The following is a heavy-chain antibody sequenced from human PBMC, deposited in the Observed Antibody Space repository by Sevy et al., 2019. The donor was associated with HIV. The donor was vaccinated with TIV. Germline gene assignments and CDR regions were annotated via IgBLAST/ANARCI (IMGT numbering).Heavy chain of an antibody. D-gene: IGHD2-8*02. V-gene: IGHV3-23*01. CDR3: ATFRISYWFFGS. J-gene: IGHJ4*02. Sequence: GGSLRLSCTASGFTFTDYVMNWVRQAPGRGLEWVSSIGGSGGSTHYADSVKGRFTISRDNSKNTLYLQMNSLRAEDTAAYYCATFRISYWFFGSWGQGTLVTLSS. CDR1: GFTFTDYV. CDR2: IGGSGGST.